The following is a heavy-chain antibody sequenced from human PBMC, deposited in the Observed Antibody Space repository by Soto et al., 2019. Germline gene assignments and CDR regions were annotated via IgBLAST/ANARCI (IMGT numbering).Heavy chain of an antibody. D-gene: IGHD3-22*01. V-gene: IGHV1-69*06. J-gene: IGHJ5*02. CDR3: ASSYQPITTSAWFDP. Sequence: ASVKVSCKASGGTFSSYAISWVRQAPGQGLEWMGGIIPIFGTANYAQKFQGRVTITADKSTSTAYMELSSLRSEDTAVYYCASSYQPITTSAWFDPWGQGTLVTVSS. CDR2: IIPIFGTA. CDR1: GGTFSSYA.